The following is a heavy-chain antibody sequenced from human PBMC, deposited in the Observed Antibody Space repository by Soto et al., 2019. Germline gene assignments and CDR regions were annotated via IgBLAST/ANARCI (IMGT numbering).Heavy chain of an antibody. CDR2: IWNGRNSE. Sequence: QVQLVESGGGVVQPGRSLRLSCAASGFTFSTFGMHWVRQSPGKGLEWVAVIWNGRNSEDYADSVKGRITISRDNSKNTLYLQMNSLRAEDTAMYYCVTERRNYEFDYWGQGILVTVSS. D-gene: IGHD1-7*01. CDR3: VTERRNYEFDY. V-gene: IGHV3-33*01. CDR1: GFTFSTFG. J-gene: IGHJ4*02.